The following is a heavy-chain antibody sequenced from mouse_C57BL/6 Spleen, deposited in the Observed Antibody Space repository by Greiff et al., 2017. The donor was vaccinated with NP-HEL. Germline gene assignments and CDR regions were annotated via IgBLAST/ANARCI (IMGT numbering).Heavy chain of an antibody. Sequence: VQLQQSGAELVRPGASVTLSCKASGYTFTDYEMHWVKQTPVHGLEWIGAIDPETGGTAYNQKFKGKAILTADKSSSTAYMELRSLTSEDSAVYYCTRSGDGGAWFAYWGQGTLVTVSA. CDR1: GYTFTDYE. J-gene: IGHJ3*01. CDR2: IDPETGGT. D-gene: IGHD2-13*01. CDR3: TRSGDGGAWFAY. V-gene: IGHV1-15*01.